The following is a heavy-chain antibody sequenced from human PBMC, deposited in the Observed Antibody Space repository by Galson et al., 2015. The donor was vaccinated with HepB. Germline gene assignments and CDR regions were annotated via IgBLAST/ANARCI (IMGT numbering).Heavy chain of an antibody. CDR3: ARVPRGYYGMDV. CDR2: IYSGGST. V-gene: IGHV3-53*01. CDR1: GFTVSSNY. J-gene: IGHJ6*02. Sequence: SLRLSCAASGFTVSSNYMSWVRQAPGKGLEWVSVIYSGGSTYYADSVKGRFTISRDNSKNTLYLQMNSLRAEDTAVYYCARVPRGYYGMDVWGQGTTVTVSS.